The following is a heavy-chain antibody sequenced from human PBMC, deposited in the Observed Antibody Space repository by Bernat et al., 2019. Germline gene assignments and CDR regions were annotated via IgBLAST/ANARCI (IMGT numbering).Heavy chain of an antibody. CDR1: RFSFENYG. D-gene: IGHD3-9*01. CDR3: AKGGPISIFPPFES. CDR2: ISHDGVTT. J-gene: IGHJ4*01. Sequence: QVQLVDSGGGVVQPGRSLRLSCAASRFSFENYGMHWVRQPPGKGPEWVALISHDGVTTNYADAVRGRFTISRDNSRKTLYLEMTTLRTEDTAVYYCAKGGPISIFPPFESWGHGTLVTVSS. V-gene: IGHV3-30*18.